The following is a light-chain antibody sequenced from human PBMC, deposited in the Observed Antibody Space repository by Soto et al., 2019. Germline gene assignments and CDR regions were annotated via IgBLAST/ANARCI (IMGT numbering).Light chain of an antibody. CDR1: RCNIGSNT. J-gene: IGLJ3*02. CDR3: AAWDDILLGHV. CDR2: NNI. V-gene: IGLV1-44*01. Sequence: QSVLTQPPSASGTPGQRVTISCAGTRCNIGSNTVNWYQQLPGPAPKHLIYNNIQRPSGVPDRLSGSNSGTSGSLAISGLQSEDEAVYYCAAWDDILLGHVFGRGTKVTVL.